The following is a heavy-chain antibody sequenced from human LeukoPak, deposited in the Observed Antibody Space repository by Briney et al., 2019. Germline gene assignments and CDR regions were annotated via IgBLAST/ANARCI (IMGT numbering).Heavy chain of an antibody. Sequence: KSSETLSLTCAVYGGSFSGYYWSWIRQPPGKGLEWIGEINHSGSTNYNPSLKSRVTISVDTSKNQFSLKLSSVTAADTAVYYCARGRLGGSYSRYYYYMDVWGKGTTVTVSS. J-gene: IGHJ6*03. CDR1: GGSFSGYY. D-gene: IGHD1-26*01. CDR2: INHSGST. CDR3: ARGRLGGSYSRYYYYMDV. V-gene: IGHV4-34*01.